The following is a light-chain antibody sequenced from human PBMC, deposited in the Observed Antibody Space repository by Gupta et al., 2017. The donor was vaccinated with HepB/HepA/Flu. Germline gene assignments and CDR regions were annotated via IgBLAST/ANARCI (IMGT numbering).Light chain of an antibody. CDR3: QQRRSWPLT. Sequence: EIVLTQSPATLSLSPGERATLSCRASQSLSSFLAWYQQKPGQAPRLLIYDASNRATGIPAMFSGNGSGTDFTLTISSLEPEDFAVYYCQQRRSWPLTFGGGTRVAIK. CDR2: DAS. V-gene: IGKV3-11*01. J-gene: IGKJ4*01. CDR1: QSLSSF.